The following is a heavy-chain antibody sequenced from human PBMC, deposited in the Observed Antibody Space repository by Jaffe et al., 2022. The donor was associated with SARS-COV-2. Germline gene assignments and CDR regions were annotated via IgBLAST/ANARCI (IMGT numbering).Heavy chain of an antibody. CDR2: IRSKAYGGTT. Sequence: EVQLVESGGGLVQPGRSLRLSCTASGFTFGDYAMSWVRQAPGKGLEWVGFIRSKAYGGTTEYAASVKGRFTISRDDSKSIAYLQMNSLKTEDTAVYYCTSDVDTAMATPSYFDYWGQGTLVTVSS. D-gene: IGHD5-18*01. J-gene: IGHJ4*02. CDR1: GFTFGDYA. CDR3: TSDVDTAMATPSYFDY. V-gene: IGHV3-49*04.